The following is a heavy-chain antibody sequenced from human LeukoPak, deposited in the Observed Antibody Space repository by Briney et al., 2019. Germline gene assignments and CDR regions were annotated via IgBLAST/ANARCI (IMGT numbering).Heavy chain of an antibody. CDR2: IYYSGST. D-gene: IGHD2-2*01. CDR3: ASDQLLLYALGY. J-gene: IGHJ4*02. Sequence: SETLSLTCTVSGGSISSSSYYWGWIRQPPGKGLEWIGSIYYSGSTYYNPSLKSRVTISVDTSKNQFSLKLSSVTAADTAVYYCASDQLLLYALGYWGQGTLVTVSS. V-gene: IGHV4-39*01. CDR1: GGSISSSSYY.